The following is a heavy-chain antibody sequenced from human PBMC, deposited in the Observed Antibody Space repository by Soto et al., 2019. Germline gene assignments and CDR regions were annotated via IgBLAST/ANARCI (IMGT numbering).Heavy chain of an antibody. V-gene: IGHV3-53*02. CDR3: ASLSARTAWY. CDR1: GFTVSSNY. D-gene: IGHD1-1*01. CDR2: IYSGGNT. J-gene: IGHJ4*02. Sequence: EVQLVETGGGLIQPGGSLRLSCAASGFTVSSNYMSWVRQAPGKGLEWVSVIYSGGNTYYADSVKGRFTISRDNSKNTLYLQMNGLRAEDTAVYYCASLSARTAWYWGQGTLVTVSS.